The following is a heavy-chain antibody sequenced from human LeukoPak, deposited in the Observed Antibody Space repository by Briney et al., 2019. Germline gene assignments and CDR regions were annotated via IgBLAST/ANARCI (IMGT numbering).Heavy chain of an antibody. CDR1: GGSISSYY. Sequence: NPSETLSLTCTVSGGSISSYYWSWIRQPPGKGLEWIGYIYYSGSTNYNPSLKSRVTISVDTSKNQFSLKLSSVTAADTAVYYCARERRPTYYDFWSGYYIWGQGTLVTVSS. CDR2: IYYSGST. D-gene: IGHD3-3*01. V-gene: IGHV4-59*01. J-gene: IGHJ4*02. CDR3: ARERRPTYYDFWSGYYI.